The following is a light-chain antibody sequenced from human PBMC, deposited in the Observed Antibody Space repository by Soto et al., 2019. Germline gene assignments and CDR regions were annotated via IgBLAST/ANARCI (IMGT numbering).Light chain of an antibody. J-gene: IGKJ2*01. CDR3: QQYSNTPQT. V-gene: IGKV4-1*01. CDR2: WAS. Sequence: DIVMTQSPESLAVSLGERATINCKSSQSVLSNSIAWYQQKPGQPPKLLIYWASTRESGVPDRFSGSGSGTDVTLTISSLQAEDVAVYYCQQYSNTPQTFGQGTKLEIK. CDR1: QSVLSNS.